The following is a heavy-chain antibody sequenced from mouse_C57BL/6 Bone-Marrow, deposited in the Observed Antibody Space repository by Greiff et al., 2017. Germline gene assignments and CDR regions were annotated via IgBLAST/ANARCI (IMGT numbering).Heavy chain of an antibody. J-gene: IGHJ2*01. Sequence: EVQLQQSGTVLARPGASVKMSCKTSGYTFTSYWMHWVKQRPGQGLEWIGAIYPGNSDTSYNQKFKGKAKLTAVTSASTAYMELSSLTNEDSAVYYCTIPYYYGSSYVPFDYWGQGTTLTVSS. V-gene: IGHV1-5*01. CDR2: IYPGNSDT. CDR3: TIPYYYGSSYVPFDY. D-gene: IGHD1-1*01. CDR1: GYTFTSYW.